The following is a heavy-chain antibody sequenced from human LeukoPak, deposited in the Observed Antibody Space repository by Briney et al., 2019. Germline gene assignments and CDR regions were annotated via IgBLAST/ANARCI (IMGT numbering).Heavy chain of an antibody. J-gene: IGHJ4*02. D-gene: IGHD3-22*01. Sequence: GGSLRLSCAASGFTFSSYDMHWVRQATGKGLEWVSAIGTAGDTYYPGSVKGRFTISRENAKNSLYLQMNSLRAGDTAVYYCARDLGDSSGETGFDYWGQGTLVTVSS. CDR1: GFTFSSYD. V-gene: IGHV3-13*01. CDR2: IGTAGDT. CDR3: ARDLGDSSGETGFDY.